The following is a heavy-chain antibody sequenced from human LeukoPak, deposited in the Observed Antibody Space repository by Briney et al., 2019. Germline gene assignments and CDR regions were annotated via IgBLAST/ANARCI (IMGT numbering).Heavy chain of an antibody. V-gene: IGHV3-7*01. J-gene: IGHJ4*02. D-gene: IGHD3-10*01. CDR1: GFTISSYW. Sequence: GGSLRLSCAASGFTISSYWMNWVRQAPGKGLEWVANIKQDGSEKKYVDSVKGRFTISRDNAKNTLYLQMNSLRAEDTAVYYCAREVLYGSGTYYSSYWGQGALVTVSS. CDR2: IKQDGSEK. CDR3: AREVLYGSGTYYSSY.